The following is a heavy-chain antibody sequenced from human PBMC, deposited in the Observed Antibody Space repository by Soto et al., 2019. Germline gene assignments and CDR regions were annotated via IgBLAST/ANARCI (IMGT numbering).Heavy chain of an antibody. D-gene: IGHD1-7*01. Sequence: PGGSLRLSCAASGFTFSSFAMSWARQAPGKGLDWVSAISGSGGSTYSADSVKGRFTISRDNSKNTLCLQMSSLRAEDTAVYYCTTERNWNYDLYFRGPDAFDIWGQGTMVTVSS. CDR2: ISGSGGST. J-gene: IGHJ3*02. V-gene: IGHV3-23*01. CDR1: GFTFSSFA. CDR3: TTERNWNYDLYFRGPDAFDI.